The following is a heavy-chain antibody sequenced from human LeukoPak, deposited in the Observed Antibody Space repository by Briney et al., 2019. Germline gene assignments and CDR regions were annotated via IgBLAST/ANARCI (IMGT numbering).Heavy chain of an antibody. J-gene: IGHJ3*02. D-gene: IGHD4-23*01. Sequence: ASVEVSCKASGGTFSSYAISWVRQAPGQGLEWMGGIIPIFGTANYAQKFQGRVTTTADKSPSTAYMELSSLRSDAPAGYYCARRVTPGAFDIWGQGTMVTVSS. CDR1: GGTFSSYA. CDR2: IIPIFGTA. CDR3: ARRVTPGAFDI. V-gene: IGHV1-69*06.